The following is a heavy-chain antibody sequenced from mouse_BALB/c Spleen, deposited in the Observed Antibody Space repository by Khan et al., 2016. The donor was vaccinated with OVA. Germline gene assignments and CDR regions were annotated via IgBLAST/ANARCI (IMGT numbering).Heavy chain of an antibody. Sequence: EVELVESGGGLVKPGGSLKLPCAASGFTFSTYAMSWVRQTPEKRLEWVATISSSGSYTFYPDSVKGRFTISRDNAKNTLFLQMSSLRSEDTAMYYCSRGKSTVGATPYYSMDYWGQGTSVTVSS. CDR3: SRGKSTVGATPYYSMDY. CDR1: GFTFSTYA. D-gene: IGHD1-1*01. CDR2: ISSSGSYT. J-gene: IGHJ4*01. V-gene: IGHV5-9-1*01.